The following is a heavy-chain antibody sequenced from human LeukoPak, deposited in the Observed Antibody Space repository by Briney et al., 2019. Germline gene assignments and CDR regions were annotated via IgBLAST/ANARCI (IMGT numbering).Heavy chain of an antibody. D-gene: IGHD3-22*01. CDR2: ISDSCGST. Sequence: TGGSLRLSCAASGFTFTTFGMSWARQAPGKGLEWVSAISDSCGSTYYADSVKGRFTISRDNSKNTLYLQMDSLRAEDTAVYYCAKVLRYDSGGYYWYFDLWGRGTLVTVSS. CDR1: GFTFTTFG. CDR3: AKVLRYDSGGYYWYFDL. V-gene: IGHV3-23*01. J-gene: IGHJ2*01.